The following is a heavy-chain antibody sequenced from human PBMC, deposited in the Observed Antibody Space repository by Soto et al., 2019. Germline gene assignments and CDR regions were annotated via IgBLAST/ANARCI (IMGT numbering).Heavy chain of an antibody. V-gene: IGHV4-4*02. CDR2: IFHDGTA. CDR3: ARLVYETRLNYMYFDF. J-gene: IGHJ4*02. D-gene: IGHD3-10*01. Sequence: SETLSLTCAVSGVSISSGNWWTWVRQSPQRGLEYIGEIFHDGTANYYPSFERRVAISVDTSKNQFSLKLTSVTAADTAIYFCARLVYETRLNYMYFDFWGQGPLVTVSS. CDR1: GVSISSGNW.